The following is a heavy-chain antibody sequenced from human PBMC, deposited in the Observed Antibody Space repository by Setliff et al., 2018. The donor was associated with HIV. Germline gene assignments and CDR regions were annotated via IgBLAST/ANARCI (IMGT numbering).Heavy chain of an antibody. V-gene: IGHV1-8*01. CDR2: LDPNSGNT. D-gene: IGHD3-22*01. CDR3: ARTQSLGGYYSRGHDYGMDV. CDR1: GYTFTSYD. Sequence: ASVKVSCKASGYTFTSYDITWVRQATGRGLEWMGWLDPNSGNTGFTQKFQGRVTMTRNTSISTAYMELSSLRSEDTAVYYCARTQSLGGYYSRGHDYGMDVWGQGTTVTV. J-gene: IGHJ6*02.